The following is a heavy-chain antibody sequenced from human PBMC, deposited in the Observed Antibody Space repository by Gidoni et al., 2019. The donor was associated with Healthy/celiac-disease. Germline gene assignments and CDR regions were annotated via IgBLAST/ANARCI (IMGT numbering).Heavy chain of an antibody. D-gene: IGHD3-10*01. V-gene: IGHV3-48*01. CDR2: ISSSSSTI. CDR1: VFTFSSYS. CDR3: AREFGQVRGVIIGSPYYYYGMDV. Sequence: EVQLVESGGGLVQPGGSLRLSCAASVFTFSSYSMNWVRQAPGKGLEWVSYISSSSSTIYYADSVKGRFTISRDNAKNSLYLQMNSLRAEDTAVYYCAREFGQVRGVIIGSPYYYYGMDVWGQGTTVTVSS. J-gene: IGHJ6*02.